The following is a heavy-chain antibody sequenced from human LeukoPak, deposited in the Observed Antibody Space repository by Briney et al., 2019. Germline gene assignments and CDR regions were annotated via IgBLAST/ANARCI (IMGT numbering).Heavy chain of an antibody. Sequence: GGSLRLSCAASGFTFSGYWMHWVRQAPGKGLVWVSRINSDGSSTYYADFVKGRFTISRDNAKNTLYLQMNSLRAEDTAVYYCAREMATIWAFDIWGQGTMVTVSS. CDR3: AREMATIWAFDI. V-gene: IGHV3-74*01. J-gene: IGHJ3*02. CDR2: INSDGSST. CDR1: GFTFSGYW. D-gene: IGHD5-24*01.